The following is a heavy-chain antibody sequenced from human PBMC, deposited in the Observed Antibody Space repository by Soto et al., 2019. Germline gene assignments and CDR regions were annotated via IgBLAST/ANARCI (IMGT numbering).Heavy chain of an antibody. J-gene: IGHJ4*02. CDR1: GFTFSNYA. CDR2: IGRSSNYI. Sequence: GGSLRLSCAASGFTFSNYAMNWVRQAPGKGLEWLSYIGRSSNYIQYADSVRGRFTVSRDDAKNSLYLQMSSLRPGDTAVYYCAREEAYYQSSRDYWLSYFDLWGQGTPVTVSS. CDR3: AREEAYYQSSRDYWLSYFDL. V-gene: IGHV3-21*05. D-gene: IGHD3-10*01.